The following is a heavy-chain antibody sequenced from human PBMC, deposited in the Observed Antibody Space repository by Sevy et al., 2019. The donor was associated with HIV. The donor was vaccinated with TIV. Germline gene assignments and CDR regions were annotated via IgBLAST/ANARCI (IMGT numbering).Heavy chain of an antibody. Sequence: GGSLRLSCAASEFTFSDYYMSWIRQAPGKGLEWVSYISSSGSTIYYADSVKGRFTISRDNAKNSLYLQMNSLRAEDTAVYYCARDLSEAAAGTFILDYWGQGTLVTVSS. J-gene: IGHJ4*02. V-gene: IGHV3-11*01. CDR3: ARDLSEAAAGTFILDY. D-gene: IGHD6-13*01. CDR1: EFTFSDYY. CDR2: ISSSGSTI.